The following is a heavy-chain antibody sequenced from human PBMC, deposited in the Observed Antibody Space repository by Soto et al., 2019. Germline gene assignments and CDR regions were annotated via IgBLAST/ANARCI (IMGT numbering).Heavy chain of an antibody. J-gene: IGHJ3*02. CDR3: AGGVGRKNDAFDI. Sequence: SETLSLTCTVSGGSISSYYWSWIRQPPGKGLEWIGYIYYSGSTNYNPSLKSRVTISVDTSKNQFSLKLSSVTAVDTAVYYCAGGVGRKNDAFDIWGQGTMVTVSS. CDR1: GGSISSYY. V-gene: IGHV4-59*01. D-gene: IGHD1-26*01. CDR2: IYYSGST.